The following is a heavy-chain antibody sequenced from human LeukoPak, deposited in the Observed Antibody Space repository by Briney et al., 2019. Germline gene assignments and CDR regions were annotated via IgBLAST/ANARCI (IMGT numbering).Heavy chain of an antibody. CDR2: IYYSGST. D-gene: IGHD3-22*01. CDR1: GGSISSYY. V-gene: IGHV4-59*08. CDR3: ARLSYYYDSSESDI. J-gene: IGHJ3*02. Sequence: PSETLSLTCTVSGGSISSYYWTWIRQPPGKGLEWIGYIYYSGSTNYNPSLKSRVPISLDTSKNQFSLNLTSVTAADTAVYYCARLSYYYDSSESDIWGQGTMVTVSS.